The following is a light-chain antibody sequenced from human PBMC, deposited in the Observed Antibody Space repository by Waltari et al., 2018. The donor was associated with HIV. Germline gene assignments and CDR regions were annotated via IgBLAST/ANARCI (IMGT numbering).Light chain of an antibody. CDR1: QGIGNS. V-gene: IGKV1-27*01. CDR2: AAS. CDR3: QKYNSAPRT. Sequence: DVQMTQSPSSLSASVGDRVSITCQASQGIGNSLAWYQQKPGKVPNLLIYAASNLKAGVPARFSGSGSGTHFTLTISSLQPEDIATYYCQKYNSAPRTFGQGTKVEIK. J-gene: IGKJ1*01.